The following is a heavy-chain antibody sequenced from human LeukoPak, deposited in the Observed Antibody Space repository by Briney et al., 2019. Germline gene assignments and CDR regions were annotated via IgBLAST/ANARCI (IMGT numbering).Heavy chain of an antibody. V-gene: IGHV1-69*05. J-gene: IGHJ4*02. CDR2: IIPIFGTA. Sequence: SVKVSCKASGYTFTSYAISWVRQAPGQGLEWMGGIIPIFGTANYAQKFQGRVTITTDESTSTAYMELSSLRSEDTAVYYCARDYLGYCSGGRCHGWLDYWGQGTLVTVSS. D-gene: IGHD2-15*01. CDR3: ARDYLGYCSGGRCHGWLDY. CDR1: GYTFTSYA.